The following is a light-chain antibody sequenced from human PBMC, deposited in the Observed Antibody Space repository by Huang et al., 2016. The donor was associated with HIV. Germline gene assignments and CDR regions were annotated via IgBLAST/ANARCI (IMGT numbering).Light chain of an antibody. CDR1: QSILYSSTDKSY. CDR2: WAS. Sequence: DIVMTQSPDSLAVSLGERATINCKSSQSILYSSTDKSYLAWYHQKPGQPPKLLSFWASTRESGVADRFSGGGSGTDFTLTISSLQAEDVAVYYCQQYYSSPFTFGPGTKVDIK. CDR3: QQYYSSPFT. V-gene: IGKV4-1*01. J-gene: IGKJ3*01.